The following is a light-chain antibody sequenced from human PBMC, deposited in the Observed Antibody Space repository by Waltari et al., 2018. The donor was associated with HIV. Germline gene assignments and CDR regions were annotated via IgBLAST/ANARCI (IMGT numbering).Light chain of an antibody. Sequence: QSVLTQPPSVSAAPGQTVSISCHGFSSNIGNNFVSSYHQLPGKAPKLLIFDNNKRPSGIPDRVSASKSGTSATLAITGLQTGDEGDYYCGTWDNSLKTVVFGGGTKVTVL. CDR3: GTWDNSLKTVV. V-gene: IGLV1-51*01. J-gene: IGLJ2*01. CDR1: SSNIGNNF. CDR2: DNN.